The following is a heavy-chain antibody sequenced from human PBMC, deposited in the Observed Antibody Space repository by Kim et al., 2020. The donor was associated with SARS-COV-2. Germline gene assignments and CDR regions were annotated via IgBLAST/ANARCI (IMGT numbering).Heavy chain of an antibody. Sequence: GGSLRLSCVASGFNFGTFDMSWVRQAPGKGLKWVSVIKGQDVSTYYAESVKGRFTVSRDSARNTLYLQMNSLRSDDTAIYYCVKGAWLDNWGPGTLVTVSS. CDR1: GFNFGTFD. CDR3: VKGAWLDN. J-gene: IGHJ4*02. D-gene: IGHD5-12*01. CDR2: IKGQDVST. V-gene: IGHV3-23*01.